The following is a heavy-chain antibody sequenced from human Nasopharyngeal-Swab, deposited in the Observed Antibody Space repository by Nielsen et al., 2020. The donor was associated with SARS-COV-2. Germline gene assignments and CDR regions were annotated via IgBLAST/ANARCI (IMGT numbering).Heavy chain of an antibody. Sequence: SSVKVSCKASRGTFSSYAISWVRQAPGQGLEWMGGIIPIFGTANYAQQFQGRVTLTADEPTSPAYMELSSLRSEDTAVYYCAREIAGRDEGDWFDPWGQGTLVTVSS. V-gene: IGHV1-69*13. CDR2: IIPIFGTA. D-gene: IGHD5-24*01. CDR1: RGTFSSYA. J-gene: IGHJ5*02. CDR3: AREIAGRDEGDWFDP.